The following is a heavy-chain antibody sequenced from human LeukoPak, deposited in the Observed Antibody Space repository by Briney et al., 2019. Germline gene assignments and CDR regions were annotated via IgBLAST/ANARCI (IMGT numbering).Heavy chain of an antibody. Sequence: GASVKASCKASGYTFTSYDINWVRQATGQGLEWMGWMNPNSGNTGYAQKFQGRVTITRNTSISTAYMELSSLRSEDTAVYYCARVVPAGWFGELLSSYYYYYMDVWGKGTTVTVSS. D-gene: IGHD3-10*01. CDR1: GYTFTSYD. CDR2: MNPNSGNT. J-gene: IGHJ6*03. V-gene: IGHV1-8*03. CDR3: ARVVPAGWFGELLSSYYYYYMDV.